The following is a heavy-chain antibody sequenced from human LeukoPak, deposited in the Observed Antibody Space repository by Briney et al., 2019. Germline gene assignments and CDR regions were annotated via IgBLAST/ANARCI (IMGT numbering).Heavy chain of an antibody. CDR3: ARGVSSGSYYNPFDS. D-gene: IGHD1-26*01. V-gene: IGHV4-34*01. CDR1: GGSFSGYY. CDR2: ISHTEST. J-gene: IGHJ4*02. Sequence: PSETLSLTCAVYGGSFSGYYWSWIRQPPGKRLEWIGEISHTESTTYNPSLKSRVTISVDKSKNQFSLKLKFLTAADTAIYYCARGVSSGSYYNPFDSWGQGTLVTVSS.